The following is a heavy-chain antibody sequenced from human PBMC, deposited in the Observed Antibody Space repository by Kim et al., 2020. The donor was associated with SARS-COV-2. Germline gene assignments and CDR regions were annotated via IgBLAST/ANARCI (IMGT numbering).Heavy chain of an antibody. V-gene: IGHV1-69*02. J-gene: IGHJ5*02. D-gene: IGHD3-22*01. Sequence: NNAQKFQGRVTITADKYTSTAYMELSSLRSEDTAVYYCARNYYDSSGYYPWGQGTLVTVSS. CDR3: ARNYYDSSGYYP.